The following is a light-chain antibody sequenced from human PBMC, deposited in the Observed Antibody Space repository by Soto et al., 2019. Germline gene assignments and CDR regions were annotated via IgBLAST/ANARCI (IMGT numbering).Light chain of an antibody. CDR3: CSYAGSYTSL. CDR1: NSDVGGYNY. V-gene: IGLV2-11*01. J-gene: IGLJ2*01. CDR2: DVT. Sequence: QSALTQPRSMSGSPGQSVTISCTGTNSDVGGYNYVSWYQQHPGKAPKLMIYDVTKRPSGVPDRVSGSKSGNTASLTISGLQAEDEGAYYCCSYAGSYTSLFGGGTKLTVL.